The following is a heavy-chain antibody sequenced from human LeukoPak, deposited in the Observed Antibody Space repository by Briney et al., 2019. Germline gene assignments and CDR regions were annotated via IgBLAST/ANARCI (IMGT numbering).Heavy chain of an antibody. Sequence: GGSLRLSCAASGFTVSSNEMSWVRQAPGKGLEWVSSISGGSTYYADSRKGRFTISRDNSKNTLYLQMNSLRAEDTAVYYCAKDSKIVGATFRSYHYMDVWGKGTAVTVSS. CDR1: GFTVSSNE. CDR2: ISGGST. D-gene: IGHD1-26*01. CDR3: AKDSKIVGATFRSYHYMDV. V-gene: IGHV3-38-3*01. J-gene: IGHJ6*03.